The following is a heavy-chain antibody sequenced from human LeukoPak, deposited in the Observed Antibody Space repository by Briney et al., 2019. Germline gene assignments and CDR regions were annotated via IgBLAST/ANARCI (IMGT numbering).Heavy chain of an antibody. CDR1: GGSINSYY. V-gene: IGHV4-59*01. CDR2: IYYSGST. D-gene: IGHD2-15*01. CDR3: ARIANCSGGGCLGFDP. Sequence: SETLSLTCAVSGGSINSYYWSWIRQPPGKGLEWIGYIYYSGSTNYNPSLKSRVTISVDTSKNQFSLKLTSVTAADTAVYYCARIANCSGGGCLGFDPWGQGTLVTVSS. J-gene: IGHJ5*02.